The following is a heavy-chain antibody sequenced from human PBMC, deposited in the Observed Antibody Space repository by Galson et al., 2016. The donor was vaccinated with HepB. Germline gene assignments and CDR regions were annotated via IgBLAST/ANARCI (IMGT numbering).Heavy chain of an antibody. CDR2: IYHTETI. Sequence: ETLSLTCVVSGGFINRTNWRRWVRQTPGKGLEWIGEIYHTETINHRPPFTGRYGMYIDESKNEFSLKVTSVTDADTGVYYCVRLQRTTGGTCFDPWGQGTRVTVSS. V-gene: IGHV4-4*02. D-gene: IGHD1/OR15-1a*01. CDR1: GGFINRTNW. CDR3: VRLQRTTGGTCFDP. J-gene: IGHJ5*02.